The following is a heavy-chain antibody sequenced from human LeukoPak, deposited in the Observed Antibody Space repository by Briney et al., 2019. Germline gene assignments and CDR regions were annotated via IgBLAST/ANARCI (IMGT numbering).Heavy chain of an antibody. V-gene: IGHV4-34*01. D-gene: IGHD4-17*01. CDR3: ARGLRTTVTTGRWFDP. CDR2: INHSGST. J-gene: IGHJ5*02. CDR1: GGSFSGYY. Sequence: PSETLSLTCAVYGGSFSGYYWSWIRQPPGKGLEWIGEINHSGSTNYDPSLKSRVTISVDTSKNQFSLKLSSVTAADTAAYYCARGLRTTVTTGRWFDPWGQGTLVTVSS.